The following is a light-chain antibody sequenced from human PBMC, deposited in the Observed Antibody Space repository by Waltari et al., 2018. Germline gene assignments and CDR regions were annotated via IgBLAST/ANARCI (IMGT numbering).Light chain of an antibody. V-gene: IGKV3-11*01. CDR1: QSVSSS. CDR2: DAS. J-gene: IGKJ1*01. CDR3: QQRSKWPWA. Sequence: EIVLTQSPATLSLSPGERATLSCRASQSVSSSLAWYQHKPGQAPRLLIYDASISVTGIPARFRGSGSGTDFSLTSSSLEPEDFAVYYCQQRSKWPWAFGQGTKVEIK.